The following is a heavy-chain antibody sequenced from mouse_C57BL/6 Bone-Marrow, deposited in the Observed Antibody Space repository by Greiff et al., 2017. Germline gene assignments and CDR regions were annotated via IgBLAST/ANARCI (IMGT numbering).Heavy chain of an antibody. J-gene: IGHJ2*01. CDR1: GFTFSSYG. V-gene: IGHV5-6*02. CDR2: ISSGGSYT. Sequence: EVMLVESGGDLVKPGGSLKLSCAASGFTFSSYGMSWVRQTPDKRLEWVATISSGGSYTYYPDSVKGRFTISRDNAKNTLYLQMSSLKSEDTAMYYCARQDSFDYWGQGTTLTVSS. CDR3: ARQDSFDY.